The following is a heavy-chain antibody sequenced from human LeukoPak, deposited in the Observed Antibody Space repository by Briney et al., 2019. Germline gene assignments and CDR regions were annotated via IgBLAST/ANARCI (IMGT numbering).Heavy chain of an antibody. D-gene: IGHD1-14*01. CDR1: GGSISSSSYY. V-gene: IGHV4-39*01. J-gene: IGHJ5*02. Sequence: PSETLSLTCTVSGGSISSSSYYWGWIRQPPGKGLEWIGSIYHSGSTYYNPSLKSRVTISVDTSKNQFSLKLSSVTAADTAVYYCARHVREPRLNWFDPWGQGTLVTVSS. CDR3: ARHVREPRLNWFDP. CDR2: IYHSGST.